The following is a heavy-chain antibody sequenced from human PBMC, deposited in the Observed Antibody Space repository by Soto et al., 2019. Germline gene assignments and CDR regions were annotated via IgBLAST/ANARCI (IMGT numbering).Heavy chain of an antibody. CDR2: INHSGST. V-gene: IGHV4-34*01. D-gene: IGHD2-15*01. Sequence: PSETLSLTCAVYGGSFSGYYWSWIRQPPVKGLECIGEINHSGSTNYNPSLKRRVTISVDTSKNQFSLKLRSVTAADTAVYYCARESKRGGIVVAADLQRNTWFDTWGQGTLVTVSS. CDR3: ARESKRGGIVVAADLQRNTWFDT. J-gene: IGHJ5*02. CDR1: GGSFSGYY.